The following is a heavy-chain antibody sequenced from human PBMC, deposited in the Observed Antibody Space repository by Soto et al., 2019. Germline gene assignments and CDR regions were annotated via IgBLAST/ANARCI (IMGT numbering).Heavy chain of an antibody. D-gene: IGHD1-1*01. J-gene: IGHJ6*02. CDR1: GFTFSSYS. CDR2: ISSSSSTI. CDR3: ARGGGNWNYYYYYGMDV. Sequence: GGSLRLSCAASGFTFSSYSMNWVRQAPGKGLEWVSYISSSSSTIYYADSVKGRFTISRDNAKNSLYLQMNSLRDEDTAVYYCARGGGNWNYYYYYGMDVWGQGTTVTVSS. V-gene: IGHV3-48*02.